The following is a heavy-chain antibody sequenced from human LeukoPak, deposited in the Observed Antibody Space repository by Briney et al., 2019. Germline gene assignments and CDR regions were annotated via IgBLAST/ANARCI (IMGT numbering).Heavy chain of an antibody. J-gene: IGHJ4*02. V-gene: IGHV4-38-2*02. D-gene: IGHD5-18*01. CDR1: GYSISSGYY. CDR2: IYHSGST. Sequence: SETLSLTCTVSGYSISSGYYWGWIRQPPGKGLEWIGSIYHSGSTYYNPSLKSRVTISVDTSKNQFSLKLSSVTAADTAVYYCASVYYTAMDLYFDYWGQGTLVTVSS. CDR3: ASVYYTAMDLYFDY.